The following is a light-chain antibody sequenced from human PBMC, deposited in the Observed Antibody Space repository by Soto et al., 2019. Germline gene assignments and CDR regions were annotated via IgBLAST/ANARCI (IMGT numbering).Light chain of an antibody. CDR1: QSVSSSF. CDR2: GAS. CDR3: QQYGSSPLT. V-gene: IGKV3-20*01. J-gene: IGKJ4*01. Sequence: DIVLTQSPGTLSLSPGERATLSCRASQSVSSSFLAWYQQKPGQAPRLLIYGASSRATGIPHRFSGSGSGTDFTLTISRLEPEDVAVYYCQQYGSSPLTFGGGTKVEIK.